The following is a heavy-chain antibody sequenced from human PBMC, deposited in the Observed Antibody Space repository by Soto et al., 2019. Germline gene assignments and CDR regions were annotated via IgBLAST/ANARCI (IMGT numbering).Heavy chain of an antibody. V-gene: IGHV1-69*13. D-gene: IGHD2-2*01. J-gene: IGHJ5*02. CDR3: ASSKTRYCSSTSCRNNWFDP. Sequence: SVKVSCKASGGTFSSYAISWVRQAPGQGLEWMGGIIPIFGTANYAQKFQGRVTITADESTSTAYMELSSLRSEDTAVYYCASSKTRYCSSTSCRNNWFDPWGQGTLVTVSS. CDR1: GGTFSSYA. CDR2: IIPIFGTA.